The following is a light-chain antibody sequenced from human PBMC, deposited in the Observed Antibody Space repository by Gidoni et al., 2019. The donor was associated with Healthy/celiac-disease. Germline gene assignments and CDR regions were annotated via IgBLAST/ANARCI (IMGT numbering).Light chain of an antibody. J-gene: IGKJ2*01. CDR2: GAS. Sequence: IVLTQSPGTLSLSPGERATLPCRASQSVSSSYLAWYQQKPGQAPRLLIYGASSRATGLPDRFSGSGSGTDFTLTISRLEPEDFAVYYCQQYGSFPTFGQGTKLEIK. V-gene: IGKV3-20*01. CDR1: QSVSSSY. CDR3: QQYGSFPT.